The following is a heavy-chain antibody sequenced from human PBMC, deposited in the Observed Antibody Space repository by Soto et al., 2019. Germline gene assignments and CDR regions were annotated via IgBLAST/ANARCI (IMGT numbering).Heavy chain of an antibody. D-gene: IGHD2-15*01. Sequence: SLKVSCKASGYTFTSYYMHWVRQAPGQGLEWMGIINPSGGSTSYAQKFQGRVTMTRDTSTSTVYMELSSLRSEDTAVYYCARDLLSRIVDVDYWGQGTLVTVSS. CDR1: GYTFTSYY. CDR2: INPSGGST. V-gene: IGHV1-46*03. J-gene: IGHJ4*02. CDR3: ARDLLSRIVDVDY.